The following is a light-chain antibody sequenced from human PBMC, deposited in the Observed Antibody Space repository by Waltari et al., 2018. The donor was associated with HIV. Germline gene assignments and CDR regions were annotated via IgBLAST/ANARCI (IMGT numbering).Light chain of an antibody. CDR2: AAS. V-gene: IGKV1-39*01. J-gene: IGKJ3*01. Sequence: DIQMTQSPSSLSASVGDRVTIDCRASQSISFSLNWYQQKPGKVPKLLISAASTLQSGVPSRFSGSGSGTDFTLTIDSLQPDDFATYYCKQSFSSPLSFGPGTKVDIK. CDR1: QSISFS. CDR3: KQSFSSPLS.